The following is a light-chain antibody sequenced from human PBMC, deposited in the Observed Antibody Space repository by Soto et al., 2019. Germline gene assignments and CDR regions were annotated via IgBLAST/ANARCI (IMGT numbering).Light chain of an antibody. CDR1: QGITND. Sequence: DIQMTQSPSTLSASVGDRVTITCRASQGITNDLGWYQQKPGKAPKRLIYDASILETGVPSRFSASGSGTDFTFTIDNLQPEDIGTYYCQQYDDPALTFGGGTKVDIK. J-gene: IGKJ4*01. V-gene: IGKV1-33*01. CDR3: QQYDDPALT. CDR2: DAS.